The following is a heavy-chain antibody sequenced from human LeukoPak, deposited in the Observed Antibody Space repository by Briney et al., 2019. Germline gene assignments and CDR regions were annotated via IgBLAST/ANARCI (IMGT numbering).Heavy chain of an antibody. Sequence: GRSLRLSCAASGFTFSSYAMHWVRQAPGKRLEWVAVISYDGSNKYYADSVKGRFTISRDNSKNTLYLQMNSLRAEDTAVYYCARNVLPTNWFDPWGQGTLVTVSS. CDR1: GFTFSSYA. V-gene: IGHV3-30-3*01. D-gene: IGHD3-10*01. CDR3: ARNVLPTNWFDP. J-gene: IGHJ5*02. CDR2: ISYDGSNK.